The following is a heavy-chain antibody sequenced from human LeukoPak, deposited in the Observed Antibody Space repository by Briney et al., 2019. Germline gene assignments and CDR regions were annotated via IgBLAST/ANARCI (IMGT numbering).Heavy chain of an antibody. CDR2: INAGNGNT. V-gene: IGHV1-3*01. J-gene: IGHJ4*02. Sequence: ASVKVSCKASGYTFTSYAMHWVRQAPGQRLEWMGWINAGNGNTKYSQKFQGRVTITRDTSASTAYMELSSLRSEDTAVYYCARDRERYRGYGTFDYWGQGTLVTVSS. D-gene: IGHD5-12*01. CDR1: GYTFTSYA. CDR3: ARDRERYRGYGTFDY.